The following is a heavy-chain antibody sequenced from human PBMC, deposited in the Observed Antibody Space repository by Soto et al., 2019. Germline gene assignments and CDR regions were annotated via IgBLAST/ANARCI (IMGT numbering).Heavy chain of an antibody. Sequence: EVQLLESGGGLVQPGGSLRLSCAASGFTFSSYAMSWVRQAPGKGLEWVSAISGSGGSTYYADSVKGRFTISRDNSKNTLYLQMNSLSAEDTAVYYCAKGAVLRFLEWLSDPGAFDYWGQGTLVTVSS. CDR3: AKGAVLRFLEWLSDPGAFDY. V-gene: IGHV3-23*01. D-gene: IGHD3-3*01. CDR1: GFTFSSYA. J-gene: IGHJ4*02. CDR2: ISGSGGST.